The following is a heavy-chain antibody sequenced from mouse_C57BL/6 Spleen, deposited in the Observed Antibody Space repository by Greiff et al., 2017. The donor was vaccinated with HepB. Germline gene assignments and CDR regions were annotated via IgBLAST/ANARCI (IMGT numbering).Heavy chain of an antibody. CDR3: ARYEYYGSSPYAMDY. V-gene: IGHV1-64*01. CDR1: GYTFTSYW. Sequence: VQLQQPGAELVKPGASVKLSCKASGYTFTSYWMHWVKQRPGQGLEWIGMIHPNSGSTNYNEKFKSKATLTVDKSSSTAYMQLSSLTSEDSAVYYCARYEYYGSSPYAMDYWGQGTSVTVSS. CDR2: IHPNSGST. J-gene: IGHJ4*01. D-gene: IGHD1-1*01.